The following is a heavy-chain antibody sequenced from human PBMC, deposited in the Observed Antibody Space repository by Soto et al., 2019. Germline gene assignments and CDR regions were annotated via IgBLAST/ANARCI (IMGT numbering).Heavy chain of an antibody. V-gene: IGHV4-4*02. CDR1: GGSISSVNC. D-gene: IGHD4-17*01. CDR3: ATMGTPVTGLYYFDY. J-gene: IGHJ4*02. CDR2: ISYSGTT. Sequence: SETLSLICAVSGGSISSVNCWSWVHQPPGKGLEWIGLISYSGTTNYSASLKSRVSISVDTSKNQFSLDLSSVTAADTAVYYCATMGTPVTGLYYFDYWGQGTPVTVSS.